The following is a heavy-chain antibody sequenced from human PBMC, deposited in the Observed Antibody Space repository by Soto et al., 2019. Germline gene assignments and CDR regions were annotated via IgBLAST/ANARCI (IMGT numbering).Heavy chain of an antibody. CDR3: ARQNGSGYYYSSQTGFDP. V-gene: IGHV5-51*01. D-gene: IGHD3-22*01. CDR2: IYPGDSDT. Sequence: PGESLKISCKGSGYRFTSYWIGWVRQKPGKGLEWMGVIYPGDSDTRYSPSFQGQVTISVDKSISTAYLQWRSLKASDTAMYYCARQNGSGYYYSSQTGFDPWGQGTLVTVSS. CDR1: GYRFTSYW. J-gene: IGHJ5*02.